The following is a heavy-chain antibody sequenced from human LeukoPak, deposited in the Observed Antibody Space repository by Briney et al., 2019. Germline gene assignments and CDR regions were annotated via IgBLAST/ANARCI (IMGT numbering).Heavy chain of an antibody. CDR2: INPNSGGT. Sequence: GALVKVSCKASGYTFTAYYVYWVRQAPGQGLEWMGWINPNSGGTNYAQKFQGRVTMTRDTSISTAYMELSRLTSDDTAVYYCARVSLTAQYLLDYWGQGTLVTVSS. V-gene: IGHV1-2*02. D-gene: IGHD2/OR15-2a*01. CDR3: ARVSLTAQYLLDY. CDR1: GYTFTAYY. J-gene: IGHJ4*02.